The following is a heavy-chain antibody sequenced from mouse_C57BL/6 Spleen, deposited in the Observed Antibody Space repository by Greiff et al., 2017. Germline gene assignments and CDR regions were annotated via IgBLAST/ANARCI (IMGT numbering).Heavy chain of an antibody. CDR3: ARHEIGNWDGDNYFDY. Sequence: QVQLQQSGAELVKPGASVKLSCKASGYTFTEYTIHWVKQRSGQGLEWIGWFYPGSGSIKYNEKFKDKATLTANKSSSTVYMELSRLTSKDSAVYFCARHEIGNWDGDNYFDYWGQGTTLTVSS. D-gene: IGHD4-1*01. CDR2: FYPGSGSI. CDR1: GYTFTEYT. J-gene: IGHJ2*01. V-gene: IGHV1-62-2*01.